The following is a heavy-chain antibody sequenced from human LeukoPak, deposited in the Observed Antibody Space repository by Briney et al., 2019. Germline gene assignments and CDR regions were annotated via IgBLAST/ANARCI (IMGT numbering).Heavy chain of an antibody. J-gene: IGHJ4*02. D-gene: IGHD5-24*01. V-gene: IGHV3-23*01. CDR2: ISGSGGST. CDR3: AKDWYGDGYNYPASPDY. CDR1: GFTFSSYA. Sequence: PGGSLRLSCAASGFTFSSYAMSWVRQAPGKGLEWVSAISGSGGSTYYADSVKGRFTISRDNSKNTLYLQMNSLRAEDTAVYYCAKDWYGDGYNYPASPDYWGQGTLVTVSS.